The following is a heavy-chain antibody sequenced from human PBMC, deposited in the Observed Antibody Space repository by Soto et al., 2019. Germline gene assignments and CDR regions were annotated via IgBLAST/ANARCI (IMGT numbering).Heavy chain of an antibody. CDR3: ASVYSSGWYYFDY. CDR1: GGYISSGGYY. D-gene: IGHD6-19*01. V-gene: IGHV4-31*03. Sequence: SETLSLTCTVSGGYISSGGYYWSWIRQHPGKGLEWIGYIYYSGSTYYNPSLKSRVTISVDTSKNQFSLKLSSETAADTAVYYCASVYSSGWYYFDYWGQGTLVTLSS. J-gene: IGHJ4*02. CDR2: IYYSGST.